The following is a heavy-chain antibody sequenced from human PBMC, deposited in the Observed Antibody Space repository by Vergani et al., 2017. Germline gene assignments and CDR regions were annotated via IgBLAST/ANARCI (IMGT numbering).Heavy chain of an antibody. CDR3: ARDLRLLYNRFDP. J-gene: IGHJ5*02. V-gene: IGHV3-33*01. D-gene: IGHD1-14*01. Sequence: QVQLVESGGGVVQPGRSLRLSCAASGFTFNQYGMHWVRQAPGKGLEWVAVTWYDGNHKQYADSVKGRFTISRDNSKSTKYLQMNSLRDKDTGVYYCARDLRLLYNRFDPWGQGTLVTVSS. CDR1: GFTFNQYG. CDR2: TWYDGNHK.